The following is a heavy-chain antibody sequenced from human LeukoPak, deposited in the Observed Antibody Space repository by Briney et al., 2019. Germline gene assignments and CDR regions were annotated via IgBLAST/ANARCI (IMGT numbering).Heavy chain of an antibody. Sequence: GGSLRLSCAASGFTFSSFATTWVRQAPGKGLEWVSVIYSGGSTYYADSVKGRFTLSRDNSKNTLFLQMNSLRAEDTAVYYCAREPQGDSSGYDAFDIWGQGTMVTVSS. D-gene: IGHD3-22*01. J-gene: IGHJ3*02. CDR1: GFTFSSFA. CDR3: AREPQGDSSGYDAFDI. V-gene: IGHV3-66*01. CDR2: IYSGGST.